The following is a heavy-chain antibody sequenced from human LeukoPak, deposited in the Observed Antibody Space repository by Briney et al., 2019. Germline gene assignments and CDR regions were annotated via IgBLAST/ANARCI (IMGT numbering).Heavy chain of an antibody. CDR1: GGSISTYY. J-gene: IGHJ4*02. Sequence: SETLSLTCTVSGGSISTYYWSWIRQPPGKGLEWIGYFYSSGSTHYNPSLKSRVTISVDTSKNQFSLKLSSVTAADTAVYYCARTAYYESSGYFEYWGQGTLVTVSS. D-gene: IGHD3-22*01. CDR2: FYSSGST. CDR3: ARTAYYESSGYFEY. V-gene: IGHV4-59*01.